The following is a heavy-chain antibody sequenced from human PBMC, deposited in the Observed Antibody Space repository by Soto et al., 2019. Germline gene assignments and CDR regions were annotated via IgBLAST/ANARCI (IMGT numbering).Heavy chain of an antibody. CDR1: GASVSHGY. Sequence: SETLSLTCNVSGASVSHGYWSWIRQPPGKGLEWIGFMYFGGSTYYNPSLKSRVTISVDTSKNQFSLKLTSVTAADTAVYYCVKGGSSKFDPWGQGSLVTVSS. V-gene: IGHV4-59*02. CDR2: MYFGGST. CDR3: VKGGSSKFDP. D-gene: IGHD1-26*01. J-gene: IGHJ5*02.